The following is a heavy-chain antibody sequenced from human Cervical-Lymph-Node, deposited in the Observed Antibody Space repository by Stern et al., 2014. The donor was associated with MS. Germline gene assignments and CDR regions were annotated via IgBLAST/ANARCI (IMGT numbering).Heavy chain of an antibody. D-gene: IGHD1-26*01. V-gene: IGHV4-59*01. J-gene: IGHJ5*01. CDR2: IYSDGTT. Sequence: QVQLQESGPGLVKPSETVSLTCTVSGGYMSSKYWNWIRQPPGKGLEWIGYIYSDGTTNYNPSHKSRVIKSLDTSTNQFSLSLTSVTAADTAVYYCARVTGRGTRQNWFDSWGQGTLVTVSS. CDR3: ARVTGRGTRQNWFDS. CDR1: GGYMSSKY.